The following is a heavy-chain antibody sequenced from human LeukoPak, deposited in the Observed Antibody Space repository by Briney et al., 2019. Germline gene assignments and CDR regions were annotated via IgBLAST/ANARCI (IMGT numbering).Heavy chain of an antibody. Sequence: PGRSLRLSCAASGFTFDDYAMHWVRQAPGKGLEWVSGISWNSGSIGYADSVKGRFTISRDNAKNSLYLQMNSLRTEDTASYYCAKELYSGSYSFDYWGQGTLVTVSS. CDR2: ISWNSGSI. V-gene: IGHV3-9*01. CDR1: GFTFDDYA. D-gene: IGHD1-26*01. J-gene: IGHJ4*02. CDR3: AKELYSGSYSFDY.